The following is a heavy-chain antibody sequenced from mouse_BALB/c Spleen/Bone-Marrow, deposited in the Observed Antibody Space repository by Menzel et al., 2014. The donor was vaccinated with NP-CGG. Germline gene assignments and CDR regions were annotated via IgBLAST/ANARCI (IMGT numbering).Heavy chain of an antibody. CDR2: INPNNGGT. D-gene: IGHD1-1*01. CDR3: AIYYYGRSYAMYY. CDR1: GYTFTDYN. Sequence: VQRVGSGPELVKPGASVKIPCKASGYTFTDYNMDWVKQSHGKSLEWIGDINPNNGGTIYNQKFKGKATLTVDKTSSTAYMELRSLTSEDTAVYYCAIYYYGRSYAMYYCGQGTSGTVSS. V-gene: IGHV1-18*01. J-gene: IGHJ4*01.